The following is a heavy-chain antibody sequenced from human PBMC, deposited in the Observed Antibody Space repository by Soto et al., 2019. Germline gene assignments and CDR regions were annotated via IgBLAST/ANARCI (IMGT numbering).Heavy chain of an antibody. CDR3: ARDMGHKKHYYDSSGYYP. Sequence: PGGSLRLSCAASGFTFSDYYMSWIRQAPGKGLEWVSYISSSSSYTNYADSVKGRFTISRDNAKNSLYLQMNSLRAEDTAVYYCARDMGHKKHYYDSSGYYPWGQGTLVTVSS. CDR2: ISSSSSYT. J-gene: IGHJ5*02. V-gene: IGHV3-11*06. D-gene: IGHD3-22*01. CDR1: GFTFSDYY.